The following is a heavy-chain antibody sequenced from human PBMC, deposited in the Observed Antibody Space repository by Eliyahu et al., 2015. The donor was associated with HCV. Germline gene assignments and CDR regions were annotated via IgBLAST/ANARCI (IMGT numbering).Heavy chain of an antibody. J-gene: IGHJ6*02. V-gene: IGHV4-30-2*01. D-gene: IGHD3-16*01. Sequence: QLQLQXSGSGLVKPSXXLSXXCPFPGGPLXGGFSWSWIRQPPGKGLEWIGYIYHDGSTYYNPSLKSRVTMSVDMSKHQFSLRLTSVTAADTAVYFCARGQMLRNYYYGLDVWGQGTTVTVSS. CDR2: IYHDGST. CDR3: ARGQMLRNYYYGLDV. CDR1: GGPLXGGFS.